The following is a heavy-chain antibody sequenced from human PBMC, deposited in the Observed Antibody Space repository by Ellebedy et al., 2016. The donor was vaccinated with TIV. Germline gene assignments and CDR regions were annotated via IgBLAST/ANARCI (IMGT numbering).Heavy chain of an antibody. CDR3: ARYSGSPDY. CDR1: GYNFKNFG. Sequence: ASVKVSCKASGYNFKNFGISWVRQAPGQGLEWMGWISVNNGHTIYAQRFQDRVTMTTDTSTTTAYLELRGLRDDDTAIYYCARYSGSPDYWGQGTLVTVSS. CDR2: ISVNNGHT. J-gene: IGHJ4*02. V-gene: IGHV1-18*01. D-gene: IGHD1-26*01.